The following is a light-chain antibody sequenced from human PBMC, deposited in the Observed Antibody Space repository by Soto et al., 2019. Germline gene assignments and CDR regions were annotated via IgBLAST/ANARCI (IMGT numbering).Light chain of an antibody. CDR3: QQYGSSPLT. CDR2: GAS. V-gene: IGKV3-20*01. Sequence: EIVLTQSPGTLSLSPEERATLSCRASQSLSSTYLAWYQQKPGQAPRVLIYGASSRATGIPDRFSGSGSGTDFTLTITRLEPEDFAIYYCQQYGSSPLTFGGGTRVEIK. CDR1: QSLSSTY. J-gene: IGKJ4*01.